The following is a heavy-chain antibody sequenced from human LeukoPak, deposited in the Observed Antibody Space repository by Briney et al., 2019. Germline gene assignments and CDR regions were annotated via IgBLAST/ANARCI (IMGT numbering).Heavy chain of an antibody. Sequence: QAGGSLRLSCAASGFTFSSYAMSWVRQAPGKGLEWVSAISGSGGSTYYADSVKGRFTISRDNSKNTLYLQMNSLRAEDTAVYYCARAVAARPMRGWLDPWGQGTLVTVSS. CDR2: ISGSGGST. J-gene: IGHJ5*02. V-gene: IGHV3-23*01. CDR1: GFTFSSYA. D-gene: IGHD6-6*01. CDR3: ARAVAARPMRGWLDP.